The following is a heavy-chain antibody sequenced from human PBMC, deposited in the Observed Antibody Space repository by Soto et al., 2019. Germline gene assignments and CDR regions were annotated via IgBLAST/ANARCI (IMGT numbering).Heavy chain of an antibody. Sequence: QVQLQQWGAGLLKPAETLSLTCAVYGGSFSGYYWSWIRQPPGKGLEWIGEINHSGSTNYNPSLKSRDTIAVATSKNQFSLKLSSVTAADSAVYYCARGLTVTTSYYYYYMDVWGKGTTVTVSS. V-gene: IGHV4-34*01. D-gene: IGHD4-4*01. CDR3: ARGLTVTTSYYYYYMDV. J-gene: IGHJ6*03. CDR1: GGSFSGYY. CDR2: INHSGST.